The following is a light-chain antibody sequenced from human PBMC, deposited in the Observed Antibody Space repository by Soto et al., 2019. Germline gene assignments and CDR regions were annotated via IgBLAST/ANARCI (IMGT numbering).Light chain of an antibody. CDR2: GAS. V-gene: IGKV3-20*01. J-gene: IGKJ5*01. Sequence: EIVLTQSPGTLSLSPGERATLSCRASQSVSSSYLAWYQQKPGQAPRLLIYGASNRATGIPDRFSGSGSGTDFTLTISRLEPEDFVVYYCQQYGSSLITFGQGTRLEIK. CDR1: QSVSSSY. CDR3: QQYGSSLIT.